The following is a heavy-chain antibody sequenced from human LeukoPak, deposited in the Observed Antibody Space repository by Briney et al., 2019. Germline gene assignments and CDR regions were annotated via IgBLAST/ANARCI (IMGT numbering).Heavy chain of an antibody. CDR3: ARGEASYYYDSSGYYYFDY. CDR1: GFTFSSFG. D-gene: IGHD3-22*01. CDR2: IWYDGSNK. Sequence: PGGSLRLSCAASGFTFSSFGMHWVRQAPGKGLEWVAVIWYDGSNKYYTDSVKGRFTISRDNSKNTLYLQMNSLRAEDTAVYYCARGEASYYYDSSGYYYFDYWGQGTLVTVSS. J-gene: IGHJ4*02. V-gene: IGHV3-33*01.